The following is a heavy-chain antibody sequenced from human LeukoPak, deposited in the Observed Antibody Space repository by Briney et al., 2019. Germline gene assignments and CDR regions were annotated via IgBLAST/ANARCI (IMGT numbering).Heavy chain of an antibody. J-gene: IGHJ4*02. Sequence: PGGSLRLSCAASGFTFTSYAMSWVRQAPGKGLEWVSVLTGDGNTYYADSVKGRFTNSRDDSKNTLFLQMNSPRAEDTAVYYCARDWAVAGPFDYWGQGTLVTVSS. CDR3: ARDWAVAGPFDY. D-gene: IGHD6-19*01. CDR1: GFTFTSYA. CDR2: LTGDGNT. V-gene: IGHV3-23*01.